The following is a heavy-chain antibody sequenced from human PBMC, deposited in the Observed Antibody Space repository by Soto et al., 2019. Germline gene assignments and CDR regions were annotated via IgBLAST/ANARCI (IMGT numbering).Heavy chain of an antibody. CDR1: GYTFTSYA. CDR3: ATSFGSGSRAFDY. D-gene: IGHD3-10*01. J-gene: IGHJ4*02. V-gene: IGHV1-3*01. Sequence: ASVKVSCKASGYTFTSYAMHWVRQAPGQRLEWMGWINAGNGNTKYSQKFQGRVTLTADKSTSTAYMVLSSLRSEDTAIYYCATSFGSGSRAFDYWGQGALVTVLL. CDR2: INAGNGNT.